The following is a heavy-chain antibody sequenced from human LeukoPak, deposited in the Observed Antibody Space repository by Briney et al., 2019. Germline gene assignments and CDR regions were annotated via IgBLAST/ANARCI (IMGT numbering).Heavy chain of an antibody. V-gene: IGHV4-39*07. CDR2: IYYSGST. CDR1: GGSISSSSYY. D-gene: IGHD3-3*01. Sequence: SETLSLTCTVSGGSISSSSYYWGWIRQPPGKGLEWIGSIYYSGSTYYNPSLKSRVTISVDTSKNQFSLKLSSVTAADTAVYYCARDPAGIFGHGWFDPWGQGTLVTVSS. J-gene: IGHJ5*02. CDR3: ARDPAGIFGHGWFDP.